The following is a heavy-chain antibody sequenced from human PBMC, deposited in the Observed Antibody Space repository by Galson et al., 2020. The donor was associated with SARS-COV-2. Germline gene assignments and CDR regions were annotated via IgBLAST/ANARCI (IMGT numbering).Heavy chain of an antibody. CDR2: IYTGDSDT. Sequence: GESLKIFRKGSGNSFTSYWIGRVRQMPGKGLEWVGIIYTGDSDTRYSPSFHGQVNISADKSNSTAYLQWRSLKASDSAMCYRSRQINYGGNPVEYFQHWGQGTLVTVSS. CDR3: SRQINYGGNPVEYFQH. D-gene: IGHD4-17*01. V-gene: IGHV5-51*01. CDR1: GNSFTSYW. J-gene: IGHJ1*01.